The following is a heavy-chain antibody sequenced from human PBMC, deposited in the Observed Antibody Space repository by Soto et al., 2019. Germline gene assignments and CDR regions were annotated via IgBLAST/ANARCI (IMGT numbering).Heavy chain of an antibody. V-gene: IGHV1-69*01. J-gene: IGHJ4*02. Sequence: QVQLVQSGAEVKKPGSSVKVSCKASGGTFSSYAISWVRQAPGQGLEWMGGIIPIFGTANYAQKFQGRVTITADESTSKAYMELSSLISEDTAVYYCARGGFTVVVVAAPFDYWGQGTLVTVSS. D-gene: IGHD2-15*01. CDR1: GGTFSSYA. CDR2: IIPIFGTA. CDR3: ARGGFTVVVVAAPFDY.